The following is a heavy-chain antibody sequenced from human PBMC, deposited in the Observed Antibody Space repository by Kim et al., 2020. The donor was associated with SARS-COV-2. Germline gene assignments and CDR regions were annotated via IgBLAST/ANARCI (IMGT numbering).Heavy chain of an antibody. CDR2: INTNTGNP. CDR3: ARDSDYGGNDAPYDYYYYMDV. Sequence: ASVKVSCKASGYIFTSYAMNWVRQAPGQGLEWMGWINTNTGNPTYAQGFTGRFVFSLDTSVSTAYLQISSLKAEDTAVYYCARDSDYGGNDAPYDYYYYMDVWGKGTTVTVSS. J-gene: IGHJ6*03. CDR1: GYIFTSYA. D-gene: IGHD4-17*01. V-gene: IGHV7-4-1*02.